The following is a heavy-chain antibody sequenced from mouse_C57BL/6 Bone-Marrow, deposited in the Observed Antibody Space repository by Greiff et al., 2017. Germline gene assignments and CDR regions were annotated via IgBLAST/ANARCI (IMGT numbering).Heavy chain of an antibody. CDR2: INPYNGGT. V-gene: IGHV1-19*01. CDR1: GYTFTDYY. Sequence: VQLQQSGPVLVKPGASVKMSCKASGYTFTDYYMNWVKQSHGKSLEWIGVINPYNGGTSYNQKFKGKATLTVDKSSSTAYMELSSLTSEDSAVSYGARRGTVVATNFDYWGQGTTLTVSS. CDR3: ARRGTVVATNFDY. J-gene: IGHJ2*01. D-gene: IGHD1-1*01.